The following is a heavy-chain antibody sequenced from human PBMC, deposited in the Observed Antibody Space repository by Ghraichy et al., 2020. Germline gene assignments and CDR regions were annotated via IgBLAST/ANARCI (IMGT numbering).Heavy chain of an antibody. CDR2: VSENGGRR. Sequence: LSLTCAASGFTFDDFTMHWVRQAPGKGLEWVSLVSENGGRRDYIDSVKGRFTISRDNSRNSVYLQMNSLRSDDTALYFCTTGIGYYYDRWGQGTLVTVSS. CDR1: GFTFDDFT. V-gene: IGHV3-43*02. J-gene: IGHJ5*02. CDR3: TTGIGYYYDR. D-gene: IGHD3-22*01.